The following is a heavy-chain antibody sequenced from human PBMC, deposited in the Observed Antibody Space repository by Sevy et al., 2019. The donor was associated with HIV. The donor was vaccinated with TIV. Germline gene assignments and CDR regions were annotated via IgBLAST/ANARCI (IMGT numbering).Heavy chain of an antibody. J-gene: IGHJ4*02. CDR2: ISGGSRYT. CDR1: GFSFSDYY. CDR3: ARVRVVAADYYFDY. Sequence: GESLKISCAASGFSFSDYYMTWIRQAPGKGLEWVSYISGGSRYTNYADSVKGRFAISRDNAENSLYLQMSSLRAEDTAVYYCARVRVVAADYYFDYWGQGTLVTVSS. D-gene: IGHD6-13*01. V-gene: IGHV3-11*06.